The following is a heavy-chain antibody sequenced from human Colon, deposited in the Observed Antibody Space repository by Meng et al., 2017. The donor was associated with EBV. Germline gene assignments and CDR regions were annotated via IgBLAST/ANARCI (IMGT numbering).Heavy chain of an antibody. Sequence: HVQLRAADPGLVKPSQTPSLTGILTGNSRRRGESFCSWISSPPGKGLEWIEYMDYRGSTFYNQSRKSRVTISVDTSKNQFSLKLSSVIAAGTDLYFCARGELLWDYWGQGTLVTVSS. D-gene: IGHD2-2*01. CDR2: MDYRGST. CDR3: ARGELLWDY. J-gene: IGHJ4*02. CDR1: GNSRRRGESF. V-gene: IGHV4-30-4*01.